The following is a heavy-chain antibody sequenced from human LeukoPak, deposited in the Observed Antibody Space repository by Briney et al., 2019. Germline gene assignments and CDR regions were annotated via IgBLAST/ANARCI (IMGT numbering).Heavy chain of an antibody. J-gene: IGHJ4*02. D-gene: IGHD3-22*01. Sequence: GGSLRLSCAASGFTFSSYWMSWVRQAPGKGLEWVANIKHRGSDTYYVDSVKSPFTISRDNAKKSLYLQMNSLRAEDTAVYYCARDPYDSSWGLCYFDYWGQGNLVTVSS. CDR1: GFTFSSYW. V-gene: IGHV3-7*04. CDR3: ARDPYDSSWGLCYFDY. CDR2: IKHRGSDT.